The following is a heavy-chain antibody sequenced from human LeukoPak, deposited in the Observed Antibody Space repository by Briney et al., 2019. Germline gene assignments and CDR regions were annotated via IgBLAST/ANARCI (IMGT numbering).Heavy chain of an antibody. V-gene: IGHV1-2*02. CDR2: INPNSGGT. J-gene: IGHJ6*03. CDR3: ARGGRNYGGNPHSRLLEYYYYYYMDV. D-gene: IGHD4-23*01. CDR1: GYTFTCYY. Sequence: ASVKVSCKASGYTFTCYYMHWVRQAPGQGLEWMGWINPNSGGTNYAQKFQGRVTMTRDTSISTAYMELSRLRSDDTAVYYCARGGRNYGGNPHSRLLEYYYYYYMDVWGKGTTVTVSS.